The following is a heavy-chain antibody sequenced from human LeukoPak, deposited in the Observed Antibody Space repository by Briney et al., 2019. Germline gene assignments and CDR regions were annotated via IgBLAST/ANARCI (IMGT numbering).Heavy chain of an antibody. V-gene: IGHV4-34*01. CDR3: ARSGAIFGVVVIRSYFDY. D-gene: IGHD3-3*01. Sequence: SETLSLTCAVYGGSFTNYHWSWIRQPPGKGLEWIGEVHHSGSTNTNPSLDSRVTLSVDTSNNQFALKLGSVTAADTGIYYCARSGAIFGVVVIRSYFDYWGQGIRVTVSS. CDR2: VHHSGST. J-gene: IGHJ4*02. CDR1: GGSFTNYH.